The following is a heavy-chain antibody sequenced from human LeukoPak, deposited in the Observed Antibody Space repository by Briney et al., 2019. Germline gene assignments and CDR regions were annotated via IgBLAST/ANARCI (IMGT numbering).Heavy chain of an antibody. CDR3: ANLPYNWNTHFDDY. CDR2: VASDGNFR. D-gene: IGHD1-1*01. CDR1: GFTFSYYG. V-gene: IGHV3-30*02. Sequence: PGGSLRLSCAASGFTFSYYGMHWVRQAPGKGLEWMAYVASDGNFRDYVDSVKGRFTVSRDNSKDTLYLQMDSLRTEDTGVYYCANLPYNWNTHFDDYWGHGTLVTVSS. J-gene: IGHJ4*01.